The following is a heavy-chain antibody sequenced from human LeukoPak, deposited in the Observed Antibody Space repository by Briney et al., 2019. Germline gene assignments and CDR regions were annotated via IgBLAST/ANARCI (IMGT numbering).Heavy chain of an antibody. Sequence: GGSLRLSCAASGFTFSSYGMHWVRQAPGKGLGWVAVIWYDGSNKYYADSVKGRFTISRDNSKNMLYLQMNSLRAEDTAVYYCAKDDPDIVVVPAASVLWGQGTLVTVSS. J-gene: IGHJ4*02. D-gene: IGHD2-2*01. CDR2: IWYDGSNK. CDR1: GFTFSSYG. CDR3: AKDDPDIVVVPAASVL. V-gene: IGHV3-33*06.